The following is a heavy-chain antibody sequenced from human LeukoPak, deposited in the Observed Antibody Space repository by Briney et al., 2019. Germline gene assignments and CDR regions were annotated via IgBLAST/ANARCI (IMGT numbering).Heavy chain of an antibody. V-gene: IGHV4-34*01. J-gene: IGHJ6*03. D-gene: IGHD3-10*01. CDR2: INHSGST. CDR3: ARGAITMVRGVISNYYYYYMDV. CDR1: GGSFSGYY. Sequence: SETLSLTCAVYGGSFSGYYWSWIRQPPGKGLEWIGEINHSGSTNYNPSLKSRATISVDTSKNQFSLKLSSVTAADTAVYYCARGAITMVRGVISNYYYYYMDVWGKGTTVTVSS.